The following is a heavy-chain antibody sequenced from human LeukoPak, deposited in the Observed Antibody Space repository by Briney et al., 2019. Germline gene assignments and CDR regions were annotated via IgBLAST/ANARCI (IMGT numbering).Heavy chain of an antibody. CDR3: ATDPPPFGDYVGLDY. D-gene: IGHD4-17*01. Sequence: GGSLRLSCAASGFTFINAWMTWVRQAPGKGLEWVGRIKSTPEGSTADYAAPVKGIFTISRDASESTLYLQRNSLKPEDTAVYFCATDPPPFGDYVGLDYWGLGTLVTVSS. CDR1: GFTFINAW. J-gene: IGHJ4*02. V-gene: IGHV3-15*01. CDR2: IKSTPEGSTA.